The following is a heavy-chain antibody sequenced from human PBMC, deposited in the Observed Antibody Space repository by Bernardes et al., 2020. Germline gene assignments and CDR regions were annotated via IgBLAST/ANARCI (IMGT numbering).Heavy chain of an antibody. D-gene: IGHD1-7*01. CDR2: ISYDGSNK. CDR3: ARDGEGVPNWNYQEYYFDY. J-gene: IGHJ4*02. CDR1: GFTFSSYA. V-gene: IGHV3-30-3*01. Sequence: GGSLRLSCAASGFTFSSYAMHWVRQAPGKGLEWVAVISYDGSNKYYADSVKGRFTISRDNSKNTLYLQMNSLRAEDTAVYYCARDGEGVPNWNYQEYYFDYWGQGTLVTVSS.